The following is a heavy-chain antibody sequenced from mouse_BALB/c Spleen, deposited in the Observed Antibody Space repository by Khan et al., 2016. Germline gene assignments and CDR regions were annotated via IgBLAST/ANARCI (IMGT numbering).Heavy chain of an antibody. V-gene: IGHV9-1*02. CDR3: ARFRSANY. CDR1: GYNFTNYG. CDR2: INTYTEEP. J-gene: IGHJ2*01. Sequence: QIKLVQSGPELKQPGETVKLSCKASGYNFTNYGMNWVQQAPGKGLDWMGWINTYTEEPTSTDDFKGRFAFSLETSASTAYLQINILKNEDMATYFCARFRSANYWGQGTTLTVSS. D-gene: IGHD6-1*01.